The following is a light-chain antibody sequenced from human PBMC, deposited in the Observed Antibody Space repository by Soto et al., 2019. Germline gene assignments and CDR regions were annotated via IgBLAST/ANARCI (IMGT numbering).Light chain of an antibody. Sequence: EIVLTQSPGILSLSPVERATLSCRASQCVSSSYLAWYQQKPGQAPRLLIYGASSRVTGIPDRFSGSGSGTDFTLTISRLEPEDFAVYYCQQYGSSPPTFGQGTKVEIK. V-gene: IGKV3-20*01. CDR2: GAS. CDR3: QQYGSSPPT. J-gene: IGKJ1*01. CDR1: QCVSSSY.